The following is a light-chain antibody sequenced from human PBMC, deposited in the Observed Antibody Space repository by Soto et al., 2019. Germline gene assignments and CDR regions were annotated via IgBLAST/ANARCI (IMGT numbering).Light chain of an antibody. CDR1: QSVSSY. Sequence: EIVLTQSPATLSFSPGERATLSCRASQSVSSYLAWYQQKPGQPPRLLIYGAFNRAAGIPARFSGSGSGTDFTLTISSLEPEDSAVYYCQQRNIWPPVTFGQGTRLEIK. CDR3: QQRNIWPPVT. J-gene: IGKJ5*01. V-gene: IGKV3-11*01. CDR2: GAF.